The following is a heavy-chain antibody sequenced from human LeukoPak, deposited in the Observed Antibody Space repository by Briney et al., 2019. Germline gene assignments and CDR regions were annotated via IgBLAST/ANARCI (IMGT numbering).Heavy chain of an antibody. Sequence: SETLSLTCTVSGYSISSGYYWGWIRQPPGKGLEWIGSIYYSGSTYYNPSLKSRVTISVDTSKNQFSLKLSSVTAADTAVYYCARHYILGYYYMDVWGKGTTVTISS. D-gene: IGHD3-16*01. J-gene: IGHJ6*03. CDR1: GYSISSGYY. CDR3: ARHYILGYYYMDV. V-gene: IGHV4-38-2*02. CDR2: IYYSGST.